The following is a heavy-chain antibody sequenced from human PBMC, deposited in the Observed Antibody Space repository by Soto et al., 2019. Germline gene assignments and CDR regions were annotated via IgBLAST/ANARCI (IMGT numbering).Heavy chain of an antibody. D-gene: IGHD5-12*01. CDR3: AHRPIVATIDNWFDP. J-gene: IGHJ5*02. CDR1: GFSLSTSGVG. CDR2: IYWDDDK. V-gene: IGHV2-5*02. Sequence: SGPTLVNPTQTLTLTCTFSGFSLSTSGVGVGWIRQPPGKALEWLALIYWDDDKRYSPSLKSRLTITKDTSKNQVVLTMTNMNPVDTATYYCAHRPIVATIDNWFDPWGQGTLVTVSS.